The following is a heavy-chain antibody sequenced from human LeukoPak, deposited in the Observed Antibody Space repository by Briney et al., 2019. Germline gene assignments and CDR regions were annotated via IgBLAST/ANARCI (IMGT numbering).Heavy chain of an antibody. D-gene: IGHD6-13*01. CDR3: AREFEERYISSFYSFFL. CDR1: GFTFSSYA. CDR2: ISYDGSNK. Sequence: GGSLRLSCAASGFTFSSYAVHWVRQAPGKGLEWVAVISYDGSNKYYADSVKGRFTISRDNSKNTLYLQMNSLRAEDTAVYYCAREFEERYISSFYSFFLWGQGTLVTVSS. J-gene: IGHJ4*02. V-gene: IGHV3-30-3*01.